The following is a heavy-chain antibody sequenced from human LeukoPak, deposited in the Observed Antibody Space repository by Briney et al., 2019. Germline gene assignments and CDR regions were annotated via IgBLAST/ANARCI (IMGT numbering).Heavy chain of an antibody. J-gene: IGHJ4*02. CDR1: GGPFRAFY. Sequence: SETLSLTCDVSGGPFRAFYWSWIRQPPGKGLEWIGEVNHSGGTNYSPSLKSRVTISLDTSKNQFSLKLSSVTAADTAVYYCARHGYCSSTSCYWVDYWGQGTLVTVSS. V-gene: IGHV4-34*01. D-gene: IGHD2-2*03. CDR3: ARHGYCSSTSCYWVDY. CDR2: VNHSGGT.